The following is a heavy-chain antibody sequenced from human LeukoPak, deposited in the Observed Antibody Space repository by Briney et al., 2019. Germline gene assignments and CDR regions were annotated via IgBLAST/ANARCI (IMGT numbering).Heavy chain of an antibody. CDR2: INSSSGGT. J-gene: IGHJ4*02. V-gene: IGHV1-2*02. D-gene: IGHD3-3*01. Sequence: ASVKVSCKASGYTFTGYYMHWVRQAPGQGLEWMGWINSSSGGTNCAQKFQGRVTMTRDTSISTAYMELSRLRSDDTAVYYCARHGFLEWLLLDYWGQGTLVTVSS. CDR3: ARHGFLEWLLLDY. CDR1: GYTFTGYY.